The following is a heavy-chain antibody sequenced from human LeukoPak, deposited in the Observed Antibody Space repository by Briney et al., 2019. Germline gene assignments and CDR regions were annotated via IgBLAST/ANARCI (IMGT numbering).Heavy chain of an antibody. Sequence: GRSLRLSCAASGFTFSSYAMHWVRQAPGKGLEWVAVISYDGSNKYYADSVKGRFTISRDNAKNSLYLQMNSLRAEDTAVYYCARALDDYGDYDYFDYWGQGTLVTVSS. V-gene: IGHV3-30*04. CDR1: GFTFSSYA. CDR2: ISYDGSNK. CDR3: ARALDDYGDYDYFDY. D-gene: IGHD4-17*01. J-gene: IGHJ4*02.